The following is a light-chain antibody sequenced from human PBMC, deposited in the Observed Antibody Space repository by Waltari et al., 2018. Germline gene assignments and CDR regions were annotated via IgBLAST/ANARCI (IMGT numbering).Light chain of an antibody. V-gene: IGLV3-21*02. CDR2: EDS. J-gene: IGLJ1*01. CDR1: HLDSKR. Sequence: SYVLPQPPPVSVAPGEQARIPCGGKHLDSKRVNWYQQKPGQAPVLVVHEDSDRPSGITERFTGSNSGATATLTISRGGAGDEADYYCRVWDNRGFFGTGTKVTVL. CDR3: RVWDNRGF.